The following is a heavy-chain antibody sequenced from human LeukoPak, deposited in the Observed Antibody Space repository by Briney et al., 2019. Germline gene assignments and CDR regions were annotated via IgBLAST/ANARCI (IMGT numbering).Heavy chain of an antibody. CDR3: AIYEGPYCSSTSCYANWFDP. CDR2: IYYSGST. D-gene: IGHD2-2*01. V-gene: IGHV4-31*03. CDR1: GGSISSGGSY. J-gene: IGHJ5*02. Sequence: SQTLSLTCTVSGGSISSGGSYWNWIRQHPGKGLEWIGYIYYSGSTYYNPSLKSRVTISVDTSKNQFSLKLSSVTAADTAVYYCAIYEGPYCSSTSCYANWFDPWGQGTLVTVSS.